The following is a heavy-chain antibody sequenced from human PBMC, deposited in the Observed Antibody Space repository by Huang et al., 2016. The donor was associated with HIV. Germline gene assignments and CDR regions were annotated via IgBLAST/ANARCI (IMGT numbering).Heavy chain of an antibody. CDR1: GGSFSDQI. CDR3: AMSLRYQYDSRSYWGRYFDY. V-gene: IGHV1-69*01. CDR2: LIPLFRAP. J-gene: IGHJ4*02. Sequence: QVQLEQSGPAVRKPGSSVKVSCQASGGSFSDQIISWVRQAPGQRFEWMGRLIPLFRAPAYVQEFKGRVTMTADESTATIYMELNSLTSEDTAVYYCAMSLRYQYDSRSYWGRYFDYWGQGTLVTVSS. D-gene: IGHD3-16*01.